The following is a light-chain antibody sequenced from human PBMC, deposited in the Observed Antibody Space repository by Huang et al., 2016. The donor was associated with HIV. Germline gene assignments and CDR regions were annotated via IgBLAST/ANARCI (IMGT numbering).Light chain of an antibody. CDR1: QSVSSN. J-gene: IGKJ2*01. V-gene: IGKV3-15*01. CDR2: GAF. Sequence: EIVMTQSPATLSVSPGERATLSCRASQSVSSNLAWYQQKPGQAPRLLLYGAFPRATGVPARFSGSGSGTEFTLTITSLQSEDFAIYYCQQYNDWPPWGTFGQGTKLEIK. CDR3: QQYNDWPPWGT.